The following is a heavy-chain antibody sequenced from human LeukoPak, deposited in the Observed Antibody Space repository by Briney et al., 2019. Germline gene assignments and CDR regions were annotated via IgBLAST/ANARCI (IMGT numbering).Heavy chain of an antibody. CDR2: MEYDGTTK. D-gene: IGHD5-18*01. CDR1: GFTFSSYA. V-gene: IGHV3-30*02. CDR3: AKKGYSRYLTY. Sequence: PGGSLRLSCAASGFTFSSYAMRWVRQASGKGLEWEASMEYDGTTKFYPDSVKGRFTISRDTSKNTLYLQMNSLRTQDTAVYFCAKKGYSRYLTYWGQGTLVAVSS. J-gene: IGHJ4*02.